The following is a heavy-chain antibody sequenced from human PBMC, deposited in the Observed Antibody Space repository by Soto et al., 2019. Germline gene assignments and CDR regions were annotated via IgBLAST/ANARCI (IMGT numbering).Heavy chain of an antibody. D-gene: IGHD2-15*01. Sequence: SGPTLVNPTETLTLTCIVSGFSLTDSDVGVSWIRQSPGKALEWLAHILSNDEEVYSSSLTSRLTISKDTSKNQVVLTMSNMQPVDTATYYCARIRGYCSGGSCYYYYYAMDVWRQRTTVTVSS. V-gene: IGHV2-26*01. J-gene: IGHJ6*02. CDR1: GFSLTDSDVG. CDR3: ARIRGYCSGGSCYYYYYAMDV. CDR2: ILSNDEE.